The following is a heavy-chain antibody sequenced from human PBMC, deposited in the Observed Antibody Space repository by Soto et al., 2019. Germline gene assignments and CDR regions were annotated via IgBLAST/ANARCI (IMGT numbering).Heavy chain of an antibody. Sequence: GGSLRLSCAASGVTFSSYGMHWVRQAPGKGLEWVAVIWYDGSNKYYADSVKGRFTISRDNSKNTLYLQMNSLRAEDTAVYYCARDLHSSSWYYYYYGMDVWGQGTTVTVSS. CDR2: IWYDGSNK. D-gene: IGHD6-13*01. CDR3: ARDLHSSSWYYYYYGMDV. V-gene: IGHV3-33*01. J-gene: IGHJ6*02. CDR1: GVTFSSYG.